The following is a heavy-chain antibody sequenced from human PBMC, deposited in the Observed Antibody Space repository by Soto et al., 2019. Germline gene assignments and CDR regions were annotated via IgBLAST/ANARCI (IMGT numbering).Heavy chain of an antibody. CDR3: AREKVNIVATDAFDI. Sequence: PGGSLRLSCAASGFTFSSYGMHWVRQAPGKGLEWVAVIWYDGSNKYYADSVKGRFTISRDNSKNTLYLQMNSLRAEDTAVYYCAREKVNIVATDAFDIWGQGTMVTVSS. CDR2: IWYDGSNK. V-gene: IGHV3-33*01. D-gene: IGHD5-12*01. CDR1: GFTFSSYG. J-gene: IGHJ3*02.